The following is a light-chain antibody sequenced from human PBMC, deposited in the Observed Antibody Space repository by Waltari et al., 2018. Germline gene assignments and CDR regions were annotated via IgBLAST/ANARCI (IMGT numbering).Light chain of an antibody. CDR3: QQYDMSPTWT. J-gene: IGKJ1*01. V-gene: IGKV3-20*01. CDR2: GAS. Sequence: EIVLTQSPGTLSLSPGERAPLPCRASQSISSTHLAWYQQKPGQAPRLLIYGASSRATGIPDRFSGSGSGTDFTLTISRLEPEDFAVYFCQQYDMSPTWTFGQGTKVEVK. CDR1: QSISSTH.